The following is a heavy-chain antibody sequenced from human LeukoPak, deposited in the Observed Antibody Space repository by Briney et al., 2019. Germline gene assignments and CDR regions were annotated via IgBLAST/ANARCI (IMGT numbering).Heavy chain of an antibody. CDR2: IRGDTGDT. CDR3: ARVRVNSWDY. CDR1: GYAVSDYY. V-gene: IGHV1-2*02. J-gene: IGHJ4*02. Sequence: ASVTVSCKTSGYAVSDYYMHWVRQAPEQGLEWMGWIRGDTGDTDSPQKFRGRVTFTRDTSTDTAHLELSRLTYDDPAILFCARVRVNSWDYWGQGTLVPVP. D-gene: IGHD2-15*01.